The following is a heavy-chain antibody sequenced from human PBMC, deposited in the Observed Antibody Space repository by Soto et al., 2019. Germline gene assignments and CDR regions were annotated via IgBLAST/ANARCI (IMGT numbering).Heavy chain of an antibody. D-gene: IGHD2-15*01. J-gene: IGHJ4*02. CDR3: ARVSGGSFDY. CDR2: IYHSGST. Sequence: SETLSLTCAVSGGSISSGGYSWSWIRQPPGKGLEWIGYIYHSGSTYYNPSLKSRVTISVDRSKNQFSLKLSSVTAADTAVYYCARVSGGSFDYWGQGTLVNVSS. V-gene: IGHV4-30-2*01. CDR1: GGSISSGGYS.